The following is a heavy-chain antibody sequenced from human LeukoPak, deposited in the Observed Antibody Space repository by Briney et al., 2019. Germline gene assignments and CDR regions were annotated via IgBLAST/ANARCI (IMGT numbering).Heavy chain of an antibody. Sequence: ASVKVSCKASGYTFTGYYMHWVRQAPGQGLEWKGWINPNSGGTNYAQKFQGRVTMTRDTSISTAYMELSRLRSDDTAVYYCARDLLRYCSSTSCYYYDYWGQGTLVTVSS. V-gene: IGHV1-2*02. D-gene: IGHD2-2*01. J-gene: IGHJ4*02. CDR3: ARDLLRYCSSTSCYYYDY. CDR2: INPNSGGT. CDR1: GYTFTGYY.